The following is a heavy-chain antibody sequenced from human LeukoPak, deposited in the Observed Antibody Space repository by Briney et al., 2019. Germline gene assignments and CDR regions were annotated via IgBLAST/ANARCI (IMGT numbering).Heavy chain of an antibody. V-gene: IGHV3-49*03. CDR1: GFTFGDYA. J-gene: IGHJ5*02. CDR3: TSSDEWLPDYNWFDP. D-gene: IGHD3-3*01. Sequence: GGSLRLSCTASGFTFGDYAMSWFRQAPGKGLGWVGFIRSKAYGGTTEYAASVKGRFTISRDDSKSIAYLQMNSLKTEDTAVYYSTSSDEWLPDYNWFDPWGQGTLVTVSS. CDR2: IRSKAYGGTT.